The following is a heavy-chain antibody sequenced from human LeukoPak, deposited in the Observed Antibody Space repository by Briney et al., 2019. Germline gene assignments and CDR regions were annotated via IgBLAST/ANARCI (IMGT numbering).Heavy chain of an antibody. CDR1: GGSMSNYY. V-gene: IGHV4-59*08. J-gene: IGHJ4*02. Sequence: SETLSLTCTVWGGSMSNYYGMWLRQPPGKGRDWIAYIYYNGSTYYNPSLKRRVTMSVDTSKNQFVLSLSALTAAGTAVYYCARHISGAATLDSGQGTLVTVSS. D-gene: IGHD4/OR15-4a*01. CDR2: IYYNGST. CDR3: ARHISGAATLD.